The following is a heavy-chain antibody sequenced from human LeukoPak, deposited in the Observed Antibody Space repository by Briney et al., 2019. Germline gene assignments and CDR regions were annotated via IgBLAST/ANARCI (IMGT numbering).Heavy chain of an antibody. J-gene: IGHJ4*02. D-gene: IGHD5-18*01. Sequence: GGSLRLSCAASGFTFSSYGMHWVRQAPGKGLEWVAVISYDGSNKYYADSAKGRFTISRDNSKNTLYLQMNSLRAEDTAVYYCANHGYSYGFGNWGQGTLVTVSS. CDR3: ANHGYSYGFGN. V-gene: IGHV3-30*18. CDR1: GFTFSSYG. CDR2: ISYDGSNK.